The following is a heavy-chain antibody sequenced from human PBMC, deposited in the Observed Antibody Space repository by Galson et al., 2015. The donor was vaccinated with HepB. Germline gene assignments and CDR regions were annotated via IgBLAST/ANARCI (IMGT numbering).Heavy chain of an antibody. D-gene: IGHD3-10*02. CDR2: ITASGDNT. J-gene: IGHJ4*02. V-gene: IGHV3-23*01. CDR1: GFTFCVFA. CDR3: VKGSLGVFGELPSRTY. Sequence: SLRLSCAASGFTFCVFAMSWVRQTPGKGLEWVSGITASGDNTQYADSLRGQFTISRDNSKNKLYLQMNSLRTEDTAVYYCVKGSLGVFGELPSRTYWGQGILVTVSS.